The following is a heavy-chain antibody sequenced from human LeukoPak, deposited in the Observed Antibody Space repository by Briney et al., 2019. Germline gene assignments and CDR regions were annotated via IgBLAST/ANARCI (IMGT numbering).Heavy chain of an antibody. CDR2: ISSSGSTI. CDR1: GFTFSSYE. CDR3: GRFLPQDYYDSSGYYLRPYFDY. D-gene: IGHD3-22*01. J-gene: IGHJ4*02. Sequence: GGSLRLSCAASGFTFSSYEMNWVRQAPGKGLEWVSYISSSGSTIYYADSVKGRFTISRDNAKNSLYLQMNSLRAEDTAVYYCGRFLPQDYYDSSGYYLRPYFDYWGQGTLVTVSS. V-gene: IGHV3-48*03.